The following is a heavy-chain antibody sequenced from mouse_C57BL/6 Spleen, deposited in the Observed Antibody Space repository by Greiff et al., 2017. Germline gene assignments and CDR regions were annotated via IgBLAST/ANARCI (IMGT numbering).Heavy chain of an antibody. CDR1: GFTFSDYG. J-gene: IGHJ4*01. Sequence: EVKLVESGGGLVKPGGSLKLSCAASGFTFSDYGMHWVRQAPEKVLEWVAYISSGSSTIYYADTVKGRFTISRDNAKNTLFLQMTSLRSEDTAMYYCARDDALYAMDYWGQGTSVTVSS. D-gene: IGHD2-3*01. CDR3: ARDDALYAMDY. V-gene: IGHV5-17*01. CDR2: ISSGSSTI.